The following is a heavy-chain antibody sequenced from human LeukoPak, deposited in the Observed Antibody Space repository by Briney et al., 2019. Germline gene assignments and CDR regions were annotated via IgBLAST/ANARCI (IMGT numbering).Heavy chain of an antibody. CDR2: INPSGGST. D-gene: IGHD5-18*01. J-gene: IGHJ4*02. Sequence: ASVKVSCKASGYIFTSYYMHWVRQAPGQGLEWMGIINPSGGSTSYAQKFQGRVTMTRDMSTSTVYMELSSLRSEDTAVYYCARRADTAMVEYYFDYWGQGTLVTVSS. CDR1: GYIFTSYY. V-gene: IGHV1-46*01. CDR3: ARRADTAMVEYYFDY.